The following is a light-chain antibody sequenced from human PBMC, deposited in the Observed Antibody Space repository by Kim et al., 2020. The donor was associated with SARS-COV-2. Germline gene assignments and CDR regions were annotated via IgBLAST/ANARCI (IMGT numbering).Light chain of an antibody. CDR2: AAS. CDR1: QGISSH. CDR3: LQHRSYPWT. V-gene: IGKV1-17*03. J-gene: IGKJ1*01. Sequence: ESVGDRVTITCRASQGISSHLAWFQQKPGKVPERLIYAASSLQSGVPSRFSGSGSGTEFTLTISSLQPEDFATYYCLQHRSYPWTFGQGTKVDIK.